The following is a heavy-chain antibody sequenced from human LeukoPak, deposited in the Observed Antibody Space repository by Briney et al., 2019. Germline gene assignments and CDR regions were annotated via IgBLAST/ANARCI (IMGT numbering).Heavy chain of an antibody. V-gene: IGHV3-74*01. CDR2: INGDGRNI. CDR3: AAKGNGYTGIYVFAH. D-gene: IGHD1-26*01. CDR1: GFTFSSYW. J-gene: IGHJ4*02. Sequence: GGSLRLSCAASGFTFSSYWMHWVRQDPRKGLVWVSRINGDGRNINYADSVRGRFTISRDNAKNTLYLQMNTLRVEDTAVYYCAAKGNGYTGIYVFAHWGQGTLVTVSA.